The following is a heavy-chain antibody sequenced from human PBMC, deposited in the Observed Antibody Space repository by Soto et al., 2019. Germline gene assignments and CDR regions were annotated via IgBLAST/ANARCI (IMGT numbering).Heavy chain of an antibody. V-gene: IGHV4-59*12. Sequence: SETLSLTCTVSGGSISSYYWSWIRQPPGKGLEWIGYIYYSGSTNYNPSLKSRVTISVDTSKNQFSLKLSSVTAADTAVYYCARDSSPSPFDYWGQGTLVTVSS. CDR1: GGSISSYY. CDR2: IYYSGST. J-gene: IGHJ4*02. CDR3: ARDSSPSPFDY.